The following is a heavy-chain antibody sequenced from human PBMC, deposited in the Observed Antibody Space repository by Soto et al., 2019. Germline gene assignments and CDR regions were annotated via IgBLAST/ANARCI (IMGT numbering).Heavy chain of an antibody. J-gene: IGHJ4*02. V-gene: IGHV4-61*01. CDR2: VYRTGRT. Sequence: SETLSLTCTVSGGSFKSGCYSWICIRQPPGKGLVGNGYVYRTGRTSYNPSLNIRVSISMATSKNQFSLNLVSVTAADTAAYVCARDFAYFDSWGQGTLVTVSS. CDR1: GGSFKSGCYS. D-gene: IGHD3-3*01. CDR3: ARDFAYFDS.